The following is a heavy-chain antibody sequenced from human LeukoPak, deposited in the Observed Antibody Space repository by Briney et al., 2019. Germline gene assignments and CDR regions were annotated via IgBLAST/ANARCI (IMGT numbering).Heavy chain of an antibody. CDR3: ARSWAYALGYYYYMDV. J-gene: IGHJ6*03. D-gene: IGHD2-2*01. CDR1: GGSIASGSSY. V-gene: IGHV4-61*02. CDR2: IYSSGST. Sequence: SQTLSLTCSVSGGSIASGSSYWSWIRQPAGKGLEWIGRIYSSGSTDYNPSLKSRVSISLDTSKNELSLKLSSVTAADTAVYYCARSWAYALGYYYYMDVWGKGTTVTVSS.